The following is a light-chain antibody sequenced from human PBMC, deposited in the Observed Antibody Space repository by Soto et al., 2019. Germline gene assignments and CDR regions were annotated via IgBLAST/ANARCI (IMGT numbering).Light chain of an antibody. CDR1: QTISVS. Sequence: IQMTQSPSTLSASVGDTVTITCRASQTISVSLAWYRQKPGKAPNLLIYDASTLQEGVPSRFSGSGSGTEFTLTVTRLQPDDFATYFCQHYDKSSTFGHGTKVDVK. J-gene: IGKJ1*01. V-gene: IGKV1-5*01. CDR2: DAS. CDR3: QHYDKSST.